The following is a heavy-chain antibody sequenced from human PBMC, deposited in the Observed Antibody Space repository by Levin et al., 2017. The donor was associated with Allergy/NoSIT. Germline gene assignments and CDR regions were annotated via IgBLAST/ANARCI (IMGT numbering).Heavy chain of an antibody. Sequence: GGSLRLSCAASGFTFSSYGMHWVRQAPGKGLEWVAVIWYDGSNKYYADSVKGRFTISRDNSKNTLYLQMNSLRAEDTAGYYCAREREGYSYGMGSPDYWGQGTLVTVSS. V-gene: IGHV3-33*01. D-gene: IGHD5-18*01. CDR3: AREREGYSYGMGSPDY. J-gene: IGHJ4*02. CDR2: IWYDGSNK. CDR1: GFTFSSYG.